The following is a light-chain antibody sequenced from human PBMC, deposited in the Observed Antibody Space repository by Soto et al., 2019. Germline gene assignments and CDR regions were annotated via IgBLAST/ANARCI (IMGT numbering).Light chain of an antibody. Sequence: EIVLTQSPATLSLSPGERATLSCRASQSVSSYLAWYQQKPGQAPRLLVYDASNRATGIPARFSGSGSGTDFTLTISSLEPGDFAVYYCQQRSNWSVTFGQGTKVEIK. V-gene: IGKV3-11*01. J-gene: IGKJ1*01. CDR1: QSVSSY. CDR3: QQRSNWSVT. CDR2: DAS.